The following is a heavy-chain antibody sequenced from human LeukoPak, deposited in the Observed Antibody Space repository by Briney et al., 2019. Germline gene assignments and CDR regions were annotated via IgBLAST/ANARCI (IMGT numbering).Heavy chain of an antibody. J-gene: IGHJ6*03. D-gene: IGHD6-13*01. Sequence: AAVKVPCKAFGSTFTSYIISWVRQAPGQGLEGMGWINAYNGNKDYAQRLQGRFTKTQDTTTSTAYMEVRSLRSDDTAVYYCARDRHIAAAVYYYYMDVWGKGTPVTVSS. V-gene: IGHV1-18*01. CDR2: INAYNGNK. CDR1: GSTFTSYI. CDR3: ARDRHIAAAVYYYYMDV.